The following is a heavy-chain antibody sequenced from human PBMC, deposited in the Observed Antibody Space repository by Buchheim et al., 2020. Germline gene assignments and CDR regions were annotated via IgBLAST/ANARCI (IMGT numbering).Heavy chain of an antibody. CDR2: ISYDGSNK. V-gene: IGHV3-30*01. Sequence: QVQLVESGGGVVQPGRSLRLSCAASGFTFSSYAMHWVRQAPGKGLEWVAVISYDGSNKYYADSVKGRFTISRDNSKNTLDLQMNSLRAEDTAVYYCARGGYCSGGSCHKLFDYWGQGTL. CDR1: GFTFSSYA. CDR3: ARGGYCSGGSCHKLFDY. D-gene: IGHD2-15*01. J-gene: IGHJ4*02.